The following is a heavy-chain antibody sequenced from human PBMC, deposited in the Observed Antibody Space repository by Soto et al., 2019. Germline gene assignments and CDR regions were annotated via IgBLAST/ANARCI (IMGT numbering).Heavy chain of an antibody. CDR3: AKDLPSYYYDSSGYTFDY. D-gene: IGHD3-22*01. Sequence: GGSLRLSCAASGFTFSSYAMSWVRQAPGKGLEWVSAISGSGGSTYYADSVKGRFTISRDNSKNTLYLQMNSLRAEDTAVYYCAKDLPSYYYDSSGYTFDYWGQGTLVTVSS. J-gene: IGHJ4*02. CDR2: ISGSGGST. V-gene: IGHV3-23*01. CDR1: GFTFSSYA.